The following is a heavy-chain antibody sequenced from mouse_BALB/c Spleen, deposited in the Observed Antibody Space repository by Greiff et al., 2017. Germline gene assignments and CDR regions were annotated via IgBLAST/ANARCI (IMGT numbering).Heavy chain of an antibody. J-gene: IGHJ4*01. V-gene: IGHV2-4-1*01. CDR3: ARPYDYDEWVYAMDY. Sequence: VQLQESGPGLVQPSQSLSITCTVSGFSLTSYGVHWVRQSPGKRLEWLGVIWSGGSTDYNAAFISRLSISKDNSKSQVFFKMNSLQADDTAIYYCARPYDYDEWVYAMDYWGQGTSVTVSS. CDR1: GFSLTSYG. D-gene: IGHD2-4*01. CDR2: IWSGGST.